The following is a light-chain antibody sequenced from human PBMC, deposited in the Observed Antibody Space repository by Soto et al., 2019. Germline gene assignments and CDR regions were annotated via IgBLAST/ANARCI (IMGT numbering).Light chain of an antibody. CDR2: AAS. Sequence: ESGLTQSPGPLYLSPGERSTLSCRASQSVSATYLAWYQQKPGQAPRLLIYAASSRATGVPDRFSGSGSGTDFTLTISRLEPEDFAVYYCQHYVTSPLTFGGGTKVDIK. V-gene: IGKV3-20*01. J-gene: IGKJ4*01. CDR3: QHYVTSPLT. CDR1: QSVSATY.